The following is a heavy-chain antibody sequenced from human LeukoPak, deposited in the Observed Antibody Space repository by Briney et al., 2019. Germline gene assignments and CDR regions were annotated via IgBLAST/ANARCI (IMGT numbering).Heavy chain of an antibody. J-gene: IGHJ4*02. D-gene: IGHD3-9*01. CDR1: GYTLTKLS. V-gene: IGHV1-24*01. CDR2: FDPENGET. Sequence: ASVKVSCKVSGYTLTKLSMHWVRQAPGKGLEWMGGFDPENGETVHAQKFQGRVSMTEDTPTDTAYMELSSLRSEDTAMYYCATSYFDILTGYRPLSYWGQGTLVTVS. CDR3: ATSYFDILTGYRPLSY.